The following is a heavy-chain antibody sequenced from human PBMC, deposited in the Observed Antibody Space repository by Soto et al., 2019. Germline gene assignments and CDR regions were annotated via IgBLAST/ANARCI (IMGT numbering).Heavy chain of an antibody. V-gene: IGHV4-31*03. CDR2: IYYSGST. D-gene: IGHD4-17*01. J-gene: IGHJ2*01. CDR3: ARGHSNYGDYYWYFDL. CDR1: GGSISSGGYY. Sequence: QVQLQESGPGLVKPSQTLSLTCTVSGGSISSGGYYWSWIRQHPGKGLEWIGYIYYSGSTYYNPSLKSRVTISVDTSTNQFSLKLSSVTAADTAVYYCARGHSNYGDYYWYFDLWGRGTLVTVSS.